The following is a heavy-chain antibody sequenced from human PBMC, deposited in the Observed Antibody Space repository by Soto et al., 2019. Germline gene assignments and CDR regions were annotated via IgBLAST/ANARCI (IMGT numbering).Heavy chain of an antibody. CDR2: IYHSGST. Sequence: NPSETLSLTCAVSGGSISSSNWWSWVRQPPGKGLEWIGEIYHSGSTNYNPSLKSRVTISVDKSKNQFSLKLSSVTAADTAVYYCARDVGVAAARQDYWSQGTLVTVSS. V-gene: IGHV4-4*02. CDR1: GGSISSSNW. J-gene: IGHJ4*02. CDR3: ARDVGVAAARQDY. D-gene: IGHD6-13*01.